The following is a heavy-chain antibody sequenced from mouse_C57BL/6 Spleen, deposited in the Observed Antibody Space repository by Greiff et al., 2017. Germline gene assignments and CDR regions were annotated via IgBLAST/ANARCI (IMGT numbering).Heavy chain of an antibody. D-gene: IGHD2-5*01. CDR2: IWGGGST. Sequence: QVQLQQSGPGLVQPSQSLSITCTVSGFSLTSYGVHWVRQSPGKGLEWLGVIWGGGSTDYNAAFISRLSISKDNSKGQVFFKMNSLQADDTAIYYCARKSNYEYFDVWGTGTTVTVSS. J-gene: IGHJ1*03. CDR1: GFSLTSYG. V-gene: IGHV2-2*01. CDR3: ARKSNYEYFDV.